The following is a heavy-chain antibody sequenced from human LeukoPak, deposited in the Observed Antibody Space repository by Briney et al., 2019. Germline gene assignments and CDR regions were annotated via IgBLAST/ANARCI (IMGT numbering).Heavy chain of an antibody. J-gene: IGHJ6*02. V-gene: IGHV4-59*01. D-gene: IGHD6-6*01. CDR3: ARGGSSFPNYYYHYGMDV. Sequence: SSETLSLTCTVSGGSISSYYWSWIRQPPGKGLEWIGYIYYSGSTNYNPSLKSRVTISVDTSKNQCSLKLSSVTAADTGVYYCARGGSSFPNYYYHYGMDVWGQGTTVTVSS. CDR1: GGSISSYY. CDR2: IYYSGST.